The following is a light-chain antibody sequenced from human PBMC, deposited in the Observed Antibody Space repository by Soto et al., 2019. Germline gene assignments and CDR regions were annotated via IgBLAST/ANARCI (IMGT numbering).Light chain of an antibody. CDR2: GAS. CDR1: QSVSSSS. Sequence: EIVLTQSPGTLPLSPGERAPLSRRASQSVSSSSLDWYPKKPGQATRLLIYGASSRATGIPDRFSGSGSGTDFTLTISRLEPEDFAVYYCQQYGSWTFGQGTKVDIK. V-gene: IGKV3-20*01. J-gene: IGKJ1*01. CDR3: QQYGSWT.